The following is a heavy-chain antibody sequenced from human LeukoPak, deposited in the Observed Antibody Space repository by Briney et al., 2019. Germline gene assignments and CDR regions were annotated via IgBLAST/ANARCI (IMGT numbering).Heavy chain of an antibody. CDR1: GGSFSGYY. J-gene: IGHJ4*02. D-gene: IGHD6-13*01. Sequence: SETLSLTCAVYGGSFSGYYWSWIRQPPGKGLEWIGEINHSGSTNYNPSLKSRVTISVDTSKNQFSLKLSSVTAADTAVYYCARVLIAAAGTEDYWGQGTLVTVSS. CDR3: ARVLIAAAGTEDY. CDR2: INHSGST. V-gene: IGHV4-34*01.